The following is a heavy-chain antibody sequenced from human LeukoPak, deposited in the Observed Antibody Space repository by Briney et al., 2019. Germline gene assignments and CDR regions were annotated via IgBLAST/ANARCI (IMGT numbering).Heavy chain of an antibody. J-gene: IGHJ6*02. CDR3: ARDQAFDWFYYYYGMDV. CDR2: IGSSVNNT. D-gene: IGHD3-9*01. CDR1: GFSFSNHA. Sequence: GGSLGLACAGSGFSFSNHALSWVRQAPGKGLEWVSSIGSSVNNTHYADSVKGRFTISRDNSKNTLYLQMNSLRAEDTAVYYCARDQAFDWFYYYYGMDVWGLGTTVIVSS. V-gene: IGHV3-23*01.